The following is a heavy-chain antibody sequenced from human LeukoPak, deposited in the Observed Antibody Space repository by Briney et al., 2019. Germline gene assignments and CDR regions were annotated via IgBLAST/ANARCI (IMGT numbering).Heavy chain of an antibody. CDR2: ISAYNGNT. Sequence: ASVKVSCKASGYTFTSYGISWVQQAPGQGLEWMGWISAYNGNTNYAQKLQGRVTMTTDTSTSTAYMELRSLRSDDTAVYYCARDFGKIRLGELSSKGYFDYWGQGTLVTVSS. D-gene: IGHD3-16*02. V-gene: IGHV1-18*01. J-gene: IGHJ4*02. CDR1: GYTFTSYG. CDR3: ARDFGKIRLGELSSKGYFDY.